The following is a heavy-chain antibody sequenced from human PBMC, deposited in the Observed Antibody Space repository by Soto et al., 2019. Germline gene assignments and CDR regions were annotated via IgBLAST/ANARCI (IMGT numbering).Heavy chain of an antibody. D-gene: IGHD3-10*01. V-gene: IGHV1-2*04. CDR2: INPNSGGT. CDR3: ARDARGDEAPMDY. Sequence: QVQLVQSGAEVKKPGASVKVSCKASGYTFTGYYMHWVRQAPGQGLEWMGWINPNSGGTNYAQKFQGWVTMTRDTSISTAYMELRRLRSDDTAVYSCARDARGDEAPMDYWGQGTLVTVSS. CDR1: GYTFTGYY. J-gene: IGHJ4*02.